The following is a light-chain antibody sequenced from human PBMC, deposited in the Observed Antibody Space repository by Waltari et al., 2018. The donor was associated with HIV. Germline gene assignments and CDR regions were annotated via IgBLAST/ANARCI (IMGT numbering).Light chain of an antibody. Sequence: FLTQSPATLSLSPGERATLSCRASPRIGSSLTRDQQKPGQAAMLLIYAASNRATVVPARFRGSGSGTDFTLTISSLETEEFAVYYCQQRTHWRSVGFTFGPGTKVDIK. J-gene: IGKJ3*01. V-gene: IGKV3-11*01. CDR2: AAS. CDR1: PRIGSS. CDR3: QQRTHWRSVGFT.